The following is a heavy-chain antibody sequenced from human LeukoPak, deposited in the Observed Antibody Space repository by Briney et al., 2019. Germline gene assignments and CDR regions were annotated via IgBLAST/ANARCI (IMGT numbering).Heavy chain of an antibody. CDR1: GGSISNSSYY. Sequence: SETLSLTCTVSGGSISNSSYYWGWIRQPPGKGLEWIGSIYYSGSTYYNPSLKSRVTISVDTSKNQFSLKLSSVTAADTAVYYCASPPSSWPHKLDYWGQGTLVNISS. CDR3: ASPPSSWPHKLDY. J-gene: IGHJ4*02. D-gene: IGHD6-13*01. V-gene: IGHV4-39*01. CDR2: IYYSGST.